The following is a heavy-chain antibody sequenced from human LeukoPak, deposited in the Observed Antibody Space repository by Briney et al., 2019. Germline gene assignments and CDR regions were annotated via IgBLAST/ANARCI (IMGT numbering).Heavy chain of an antibody. CDR2: MYYSGNT. D-gene: IGHD1-26*01. Sequence: SETLSLTCTVSSYSISSGYYWGWIRQPPGKGLEWIGSMYYSGNTYYNPSLKSRVTISVDTSKNQFSLKLRSVTAADTAFYYCARGKSRGSHIDYWGQGTLVTVSS. J-gene: IGHJ4*02. V-gene: IGHV4-38-2*02. CDR3: ARGKSRGSHIDY. CDR1: SYSISSGYY.